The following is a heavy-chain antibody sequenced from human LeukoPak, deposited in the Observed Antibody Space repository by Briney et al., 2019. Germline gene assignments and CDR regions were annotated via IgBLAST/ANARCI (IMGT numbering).Heavy chain of an antibody. Sequence: KPSETLSLTCTVSGGSISSYYWSWIRQPPGKGLEWIGYIYYSGSTNYNPSLKSRVTISVDTSKNQFSLKLSSVTAADTAVYYCARGRGYDRRYGMDVWGQGTTVTVSS. J-gene: IGHJ6*02. D-gene: IGHD5-12*01. CDR1: GGSISSYY. CDR2: IYYSGST. CDR3: ARGRGYDRRYGMDV. V-gene: IGHV4-59*01.